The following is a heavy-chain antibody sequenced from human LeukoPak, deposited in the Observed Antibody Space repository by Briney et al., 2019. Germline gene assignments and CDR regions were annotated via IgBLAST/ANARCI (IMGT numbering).Heavy chain of an antibody. CDR3: ARGGYCSGGSCYDY. Sequence: SETLSLTCTVSGGSISSYYWSWIRQPPGKGLEWIGYIYTSGSTNYNPSLKSRVTMSVDTSKDQFSLKLSSVTAADTAVYYCARGGYCSGGSCYDYWGQGTLVTVSS. CDR1: GGSISSYY. V-gene: IGHV4-4*08. D-gene: IGHD2-15*01. J-gene: IGHJ4*02. CDR2: IYTSGST.